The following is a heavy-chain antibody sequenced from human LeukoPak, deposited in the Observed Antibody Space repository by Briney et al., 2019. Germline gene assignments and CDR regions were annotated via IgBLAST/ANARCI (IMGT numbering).Heavy chain of an antibody. D-gene: IGHD4-11*01. CDR2: IKQDGSEK. CDR3: ARRLGDYYYYGMDV. J-gene: IGHJ6*04. V-gene: IGHV3-7*03. CDR1: GFTFSSYW. Sequence: GGSLRLSCAASGFTFSSYWMSWVRQAPGKGLEWVANIKQDGSEKYYVDSVKGRFTISRDNAKNSLYLQMNSLRAEDTAVYYCARRLGDYYYYGMDVWGKGTTVIVSS.